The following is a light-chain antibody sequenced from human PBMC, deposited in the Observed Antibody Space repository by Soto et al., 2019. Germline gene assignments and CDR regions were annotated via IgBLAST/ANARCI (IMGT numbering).Light chain of an antibody. J-gene: IGKJ3*01. Sequence: DIQMTQSPSSLSASVGDRVTINCRTSQNIKTLLNWYQQKSGEAHKLVIFSASSVQSGVPSRFSGSGSGTDFTLTITSLQPEDFATYYCQQSYTLPLTFGPGTKVDVK. CDR1: QNIKTL. CDR3: QQSYTLPLT. CDR2: SAS. V-gene: IGKV1-39*01.